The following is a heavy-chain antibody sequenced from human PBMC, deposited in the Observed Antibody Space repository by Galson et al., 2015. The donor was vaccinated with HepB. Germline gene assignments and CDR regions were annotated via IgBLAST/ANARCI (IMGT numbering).Heavy chain of an antibody. J-gene: IGHJ3*02. CDR3: ARAEGAYYYDSSGFGNAFDI. D-gene: IGHD3-22*01. CDR1: GGSISSYY. CDR2: IYYSGST. V-gene: IGHV4-59*01. Sequence: LSLTCTVSGGSISSYYWSWIRQPPGKGLEWIGYIYYSGSTNYNPSLKSRVTISVDTSKNQFSLKLSSVTAADTAVYYCARAEGAYYYDSSGFGNAFDIWGQGTMVTVSS.